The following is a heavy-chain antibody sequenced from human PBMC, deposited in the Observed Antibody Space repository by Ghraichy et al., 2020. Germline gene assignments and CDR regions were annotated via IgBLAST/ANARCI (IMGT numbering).Heavy chain of an antibody. CDR2: ISGSGGST. V-gene: IGHV3-23*01. CDR3: ANGPGWGPPSSSWPTYFDY. CDR1: GFTFSSYA. Sequence: GGSLRLSCAASGFTFSSYAMSWVRQAPGKGLEWVSAISGSGGSTYYADSVKGRFTISRDNSKNTLYLQMNSLRAEDTAVYYCANGPGWGPPSSSWPTYFDYWGQGTLVTVSS. D-gene: IGHD6-13*01. J-gene: IGHJ4*02.